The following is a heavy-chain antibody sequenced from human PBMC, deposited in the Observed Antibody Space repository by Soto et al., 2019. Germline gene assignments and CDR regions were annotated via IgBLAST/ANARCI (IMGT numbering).Heavy chain of an antibody. J-gene: IGHJ6*02. CDR3: GRHPATSETYFYGMDV. Sequence: SETLYLTCTVSGGSVSSSSFFWGWIRQSPGKGLEWIGSIYYSGTTYYNPSLKSRVTISVDTSKSQFSLRVSSVTAADTAVYYCGRHPATSETYFYGMDVWGQGTTVTVSS. CDR1: GGSVSSSSFF. V-gene: IGHV4-39*01. CDR2: IYYSGTT.